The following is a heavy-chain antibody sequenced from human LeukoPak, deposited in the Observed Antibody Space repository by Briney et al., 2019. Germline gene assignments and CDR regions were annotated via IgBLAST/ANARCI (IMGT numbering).Heavy chain of an antibody. CDR3: ARVEMSMVRGVTYYFDY. CDR1: GYTFTSYD. V-gene: IGHV1-8*03. CDR2: MNPNSGNT. D-gene: IGHD3-10*01. J-gene: IGHJ4*02. Sequence: ASVKVSCKASGYTFTSYDINWVRQATGQGLEWMGWMNPNSGNTGYAQKFQGRVTITRNTSISTAYMELSSLRSEDTAVYYCARVEMSMVRGVTYYFDYWGQGTLVTVSS.